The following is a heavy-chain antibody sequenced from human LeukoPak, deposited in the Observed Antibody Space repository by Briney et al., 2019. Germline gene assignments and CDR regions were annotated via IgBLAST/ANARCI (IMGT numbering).Heavy chain of an antibody. CDR2: ISAYNGNT. CDR3: ARDDLGELSFSDY. D-gene: IGHD3-16*02. Sequence: ASVKVSCKASGYTFTGYYMHWVRQAPGQGLEWMGWISAYNGNTNYAQKLQGRVTMTTDTSTSTAYMELRSLRSDDTAVYYCARDDLGELSFSDYWGQGTLVTVSS. CDR1: GYTFTGYY. V-gene: IGHV1-18*04. J-gene: IGHJ4*02.